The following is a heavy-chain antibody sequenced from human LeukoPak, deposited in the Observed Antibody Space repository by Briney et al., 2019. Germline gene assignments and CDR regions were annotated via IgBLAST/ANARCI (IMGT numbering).Heavy chain of an antibody. CDR3: ARAPVVTQRVENAFDI. CDR1: GGSISSGGYS. V-gene: IGHV4-30-2*01. Sequence: SQTLSLTCAVSGGSISSGGYSWSWIRQPPGKGLEWIGYIYHSGSTYYNPSLKSRVTISVDRSKNQFSLKLSSVTAADTAVYYCARAPVVTQRVENAFDIWGQGTMVTASS. J-gene: IGHJ3*02. D-gene: IGHD4-23*01. CDR2: IYHSGST.